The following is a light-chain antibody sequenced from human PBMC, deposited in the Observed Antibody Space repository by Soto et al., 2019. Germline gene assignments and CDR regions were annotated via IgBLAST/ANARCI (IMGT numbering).Light chain of an antibody. CDR2: GAS. Sequence: IVLTQSPGTLSLSPGERATLSCRASQSVTTQLAWYQQKPGQAPRLIIHGASSRATGVPDRITGSGSGTDFTHSVSRLEPEDFAVYYCQQYGSSTRTFGQGTKVEIK. CDR3: QQYGSSTRT. CDR1: QSVTTQ. J-gene: IGKJ1*01. V-gene: IGKV3-20*01.